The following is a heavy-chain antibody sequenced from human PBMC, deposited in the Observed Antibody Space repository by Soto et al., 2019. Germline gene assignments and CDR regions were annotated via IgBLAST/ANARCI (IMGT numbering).Heavy chain of an antibody. CDR3: ERSPPDILTGYSYYFDY. V-gene: IGHV1-18*01. Sequence: QVQLVQSGAEVKKPGASVKVSCKASGYTFTSYGISWVRQAPGQGLEWMGWISAYNGNTNYAQKLQGRVTMTTDTSTSTAYMELRSLRSDDTAVYYCERSPPDILTGYSYYFDYWGQGTLVTVSS. J-gene: IGHJ4*02. CDR1: GYTFTSYG. D-gene: IGHD3-9*01. CDR2: ISAYNGNT.